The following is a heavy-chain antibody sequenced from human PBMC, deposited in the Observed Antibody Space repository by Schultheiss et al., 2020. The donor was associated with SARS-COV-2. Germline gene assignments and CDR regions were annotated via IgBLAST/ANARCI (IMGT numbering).Heavy chain of an antibody. CDR1: GFTFSTYS. CDR3: ARDQDYDFWSGYSRHFDY. CDR2: ISSRSSTI. V-gene: IGHV3-48*02. D-gene: IGHD3-3*01. J-gene: IGHJ4*02. Sequence: GGSLRLSCVVSGFTFSTYSMNWVRQAPGKGLEWISYISSRSSTIHYADSVKGRVTISRDNAKNSLYLQMNSLRDEDTAVYYCARDQDYDFWSGYSRHFDYWGQGTLVTVSS.